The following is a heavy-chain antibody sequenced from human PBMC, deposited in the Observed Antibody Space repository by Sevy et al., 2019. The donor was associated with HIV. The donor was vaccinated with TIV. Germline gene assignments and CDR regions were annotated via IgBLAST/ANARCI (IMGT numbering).Heavy chain of an antibody. CDR1: GYTFTSYG. CDR3: ARGSGDTIFGVVIPYYYYYGMDV. CDR2: ISAYNGNT. D-gene: IGHD3-3*01. Sequence: VSVKVSCKASGYTFTSYGISWVRQAPGQGLEWMGWISAYNGNTNYAQKLQGRVTMTTDTSTSTAYMELRSLRSDDTAVYYCARGSGDTIFGVVIPYYYYYGMDVWGQGTTVTVSS. V-gene: IGHV1-18*01. J-gene: IGHJ6*02.